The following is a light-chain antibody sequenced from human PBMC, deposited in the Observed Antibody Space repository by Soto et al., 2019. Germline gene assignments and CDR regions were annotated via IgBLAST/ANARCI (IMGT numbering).Light chain of an antibody. Sequence: DIHVTQSPSSVSASVGDRVTITCRASQAITSWLAWYQQKPGRAPKLLIYSASSLQSGAPSRFPGSGSGTDFTLTITSLQPDDAAVYYCQQTRSFPLTFGGGTKVEI. CDR1: QAITSW. V-gene: IGKV1-12*01. CDR2: SAS. CDR3: QQTRSFPLT. J-gene: IGKJ4*01.